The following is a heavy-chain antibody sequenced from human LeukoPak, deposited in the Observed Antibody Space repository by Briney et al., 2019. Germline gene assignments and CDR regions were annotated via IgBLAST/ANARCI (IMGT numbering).Heavy chain of an antibody. CDR2: IYYTGSA. CDR1: GGSISSGSYY. CDR3: ARGISYFDY. V-gene: IGHV4-31*03. Sequence: SETLSLTCNVSGGSISSGSYYWSWIRQHPGKGLEWIGYIYYTGSANYNPSLKSRLTISVDTSKNQFSLKLSSVTAADTAVYYCARGISYFDYWGQGTLVNVSS. J-gene: IGHJ4*02. D-gene: IGHD2/OR15-2a*01.